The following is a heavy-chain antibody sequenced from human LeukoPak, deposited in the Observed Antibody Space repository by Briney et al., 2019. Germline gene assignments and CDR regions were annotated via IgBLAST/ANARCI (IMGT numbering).Heavy chain of an antibody. V-gene: IGHV3-48*01. Sequence: PGGSLRLSCAASGFTFSSYSMNWVRQAPGKGLEWVSYISSSSSTIYYADSVKGRFTISRDNAKNSLYLQMNSLRAEDTAVYYCARDEYCGGDCYRAFDIWGQGTMVTVSS. CDR1: GFTFSSYS. CDR3: ARDEYCGGDCYRAFDI. J-gene: IGHJ3*02. CDR2: ISSSSSTI. D-gene: IGHD2-21*01.